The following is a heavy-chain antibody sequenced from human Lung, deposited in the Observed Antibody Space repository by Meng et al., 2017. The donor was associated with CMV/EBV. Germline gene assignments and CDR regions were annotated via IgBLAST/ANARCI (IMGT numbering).Heavy chain of an antibody. J-gene: IGHJ4*02. CDR1: GFTFSSYG. CDR3: AKDPNPHYYDSSGLDY. Sequence: GESLKISCAASGFTFSSYGMHWVRQAPGKGLEWVAFIQYDGSNKYYADSVKGRFTISRDNSKNTLYLQMNSLRAEDTAVYYCAKDPNPHYYDSSGLDYWGQGTLVXVSS. CDR2: IQYDGSNK. V-gene: IGHV3-30*02. D-gene: IGHD3-22*01.